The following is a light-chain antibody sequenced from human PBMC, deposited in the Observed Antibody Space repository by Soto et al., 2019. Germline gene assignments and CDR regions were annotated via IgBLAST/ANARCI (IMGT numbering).Light chain of an antibody. CDR3: QQYGSSPPYT. Sequence: PGERATLSCRASQSINTRYSAWYQQKPGQPPRLLIYATSSRAPGIPDRFSGSGSGTDFTLTISRLEPEDFAVYYCQQYGSSPPYTFGQGTKLEIK. V-gene: IGKV3-20*01. CDR1: QSINTRY. CDR2: ATS. J-gene: IGKJ2*01.